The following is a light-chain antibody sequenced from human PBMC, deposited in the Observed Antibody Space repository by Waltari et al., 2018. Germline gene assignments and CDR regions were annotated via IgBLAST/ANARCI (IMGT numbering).Light chain of an antibody. CDR1: RSNHRARYY. CDR2: GNS. CDR3: QSYDSSLSGSV. J-gene: IGLJ2*01. V-gene: IGLV1-40*01. Sequence: QSVLTPPPPISWAPGPGGNIPCTWSRSNHRARYYVPWYQQLPGTAPKLLIYGNSNRPSGVPDRFSGSKSGTSASLAITGLQAEDEADYYCQSYDSSLSGSVFGGGTKLTVL.